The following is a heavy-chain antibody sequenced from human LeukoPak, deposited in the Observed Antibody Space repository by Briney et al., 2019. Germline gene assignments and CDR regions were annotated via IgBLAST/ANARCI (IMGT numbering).Heavy chain of an antibody. J-gene: IGHJ4*02. CDR2: LNPSGGST. V-gene: IGHV1-46*01. D-gene: IGHD2-21*02. CDR3: ARVPARRVVTTPTYFDF. Sequence: GASVKVSCRGSGYIFTSYYMHWVRQAPGQGLEWMGILNPSGGSTSYAQKFQGRVTMTRDMSTSTVYMELSSLRSEDTAVYYCARVPARRVVTTPTYFDFWGQGTLVTVSS. CDR1: GYIFTSYY.